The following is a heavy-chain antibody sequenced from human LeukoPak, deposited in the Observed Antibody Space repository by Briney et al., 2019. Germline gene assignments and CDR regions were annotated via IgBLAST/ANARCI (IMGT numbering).Heavy chain of an antibody. J-gene: IGHJ6*02. Sequence: GGSLRLSCTASGFTFGDYAMNWVRQAPGKGLEWVGFIRSKAYGGTTEYAASVKGRFTISRDDSKSIAYLQMNSLKTEDTAVYYCTRWGYYYGMDVWGQGTTVTVSS. V-gene: IGHV3-49*04. D-gene: IGHD3-16*01. CDR3: TRWGYYYGMDV. CDR2: IRSKAYGGTT. CDR1: GFTFGDYA.